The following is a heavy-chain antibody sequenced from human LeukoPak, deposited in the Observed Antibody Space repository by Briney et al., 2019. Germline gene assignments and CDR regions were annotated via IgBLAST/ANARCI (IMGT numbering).Heavy chain of an antibody. CDR3: AREARGGGYDRDYYYYYMDV. D-gene: IGHD5-12*01. Sequence: PGGSLRLSCAASGFTFSSYEMNWVRQAPGKGLEWVSYISSGGGTIYYADSVKGRFTISRDNAKNSLYLQMNSLRAADTAVYYCAREARGGGYDRDYYYYYMDVWGKGTTVIVSS. V-gene: IGHV3-48*03. CDR1: GFTFSSYE. CDR2: ISSGGGTI. J-gene: IGHJ6*03.